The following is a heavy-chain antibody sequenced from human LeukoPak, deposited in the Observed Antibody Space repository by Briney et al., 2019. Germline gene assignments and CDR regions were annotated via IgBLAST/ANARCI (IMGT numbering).Heavy chain of an antibody. D-gene: IGHD1-14*01. CDR3: TKDEVDPEGGYFDY. J-gene: IGHJ4*02. V-gene: IGHV3-11*01. CDR2: ISSSGSTI. CDR1: RFTFSDYY. Sequence: KPGGSLRLSCAASRFTFSDYYMSWIRQAPGKGLEWVSYISSSGSTIYYADSVKGRFTISRDNAKNTLYLQMNSLRAEDTAVYYCTKDEVDPEGGYFDYWGQGTLVTVSS.